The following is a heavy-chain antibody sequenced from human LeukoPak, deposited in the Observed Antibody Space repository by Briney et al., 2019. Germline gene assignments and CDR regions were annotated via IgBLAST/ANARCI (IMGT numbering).Heavy chain of an antibody. CDR2: ISAYNGNT. CDR3: ARVRLVRGVTPFDP. Sequence: GASVKVSCKASGYTFTSYGISWVRQAPGQGLEWMGWISAYNGNTNYAQKLQGRVTMTRNTSISTAYMELSSLRSEDTAVYYCARVRLVRGVTPFDPWGQGTLVTVSS. CDR1: GYTFTSYG. J-gene: IGHJ5*02. D-gene: IGHD3-10*01. V-gene: IGHV1-18*01.